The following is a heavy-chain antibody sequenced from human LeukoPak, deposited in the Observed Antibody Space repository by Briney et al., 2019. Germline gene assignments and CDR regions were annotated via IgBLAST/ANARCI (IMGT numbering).Heavy chain of an antibody. V-gene: IGHV4-59*08. CDR1: GGSISSYH. J-gene: IGHJ3*02. Sequence: SETLSLTCTVSGGSISSYHWNWIRQAPGKGLEWIGYIYYSGSTNNNPSLKSRVTISVDTSKNQFSLKLSSVTAADTAVYYCARSMYSNSWYVAFDIWGQGTMVTVSS. CDR2: IYYSGST. CDR3: ARSMYSNSWYVAFDI. D-gene: IGHD6-13*01.